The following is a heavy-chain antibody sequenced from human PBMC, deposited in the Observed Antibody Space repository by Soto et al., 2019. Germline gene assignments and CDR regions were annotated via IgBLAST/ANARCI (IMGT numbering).Heavy chain of an antibody. V-gene: IGHV3-11*05. CDR3: ARDQHRYSGYDYVDY. J-gene: IGHJ4*02. D-gene: IGHD5-12*01. CDR1: GFTFSDYY. CDR2: ISSSSSYT. Sequence: GGSLRLSCAASGFTFSDYYMSWIRQAPXKGLEWVSYISSSSSYTNYADSVKGRFTISRDNAKNSLYLQMNSLRAEDTAVYYCARDQHRYSGYDYVDYWGQGTLDIVSS.